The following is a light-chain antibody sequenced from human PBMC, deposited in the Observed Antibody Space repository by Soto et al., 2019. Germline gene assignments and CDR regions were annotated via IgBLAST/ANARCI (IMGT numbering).Light chain of an antibody. CDR2: DAS. V-gene: IGKV1-5*01. J-gene: IGKJ1*01. CDR3: QQYDSFSKT. CDR1: QSIRSW. Sequence: DIQMTQSPSTLSASVGDRVTITCRASQSIRSWLAWYQQKPGKAPQLLIYDASNLESGVPSRFSGSGSGTEFLLTISRLQPDDFATYYCQQYDSFSKTFGRGTKVEVK.